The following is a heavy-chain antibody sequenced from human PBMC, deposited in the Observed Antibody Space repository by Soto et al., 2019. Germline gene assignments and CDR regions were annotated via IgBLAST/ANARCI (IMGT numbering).Heavy chain of an antibody. J-gene: IGHJ1*01. CDR2: INAGNGKT. V-gene: IGHV1-3*01. CDR1: GYTFTRYA. CDR3: ARSPCDCWSGYCAEYFQH. Sequence: XVKGYRKASGYTFTRYAMHCVRHDQGQRLEWMGSINAGNGKTKYSQKFQGRVTITRDTSASTAYMELSSLRSEDTDVYYCARSPCDCWSGYCAEYFQHWGEGTLVTVSS. D-gene: IGHD3-3*01.